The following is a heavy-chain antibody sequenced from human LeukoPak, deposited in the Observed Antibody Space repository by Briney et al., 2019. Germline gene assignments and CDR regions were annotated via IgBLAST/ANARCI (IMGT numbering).Heavy chain of an antibody. Sequence: KTGGSLRLSCAASGFTFDNYAMSWVRQAPGKGLEWVSTIRGSGGSTYYADSVKGRFTISRDNPKNTLYLQMNSLRAGDTAVYYCARDLGLGYSDPWGQGTLVTVSS. CDR2: IRGSGGST. J-gene: IGHJ5*02. CDR3: ARDLGLGYSDP. V-gene: IGHV3-23*01. CDR1: GFTFDNYA. D-gene: IGHD2-15*01.